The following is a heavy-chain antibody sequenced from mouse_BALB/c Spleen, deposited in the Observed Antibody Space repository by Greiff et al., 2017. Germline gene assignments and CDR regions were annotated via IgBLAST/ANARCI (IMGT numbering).Heavy chain of an antibody. CDR2: ISSGGST. CDR1: GFTFSSYA. Sequence: EVNVVESGGGLVKPGGSLKLSCAASGFTFSSYAMSWVRQTPEKRLEWVASISSGGSTYYPDSVKGRFTISRDNARNILYLQMSSLRSEDTAMYYCARGGITTCDYWGQGTTRTVSS. V-gene: IGHV5-6-5*01. J-gene: IGHJ2*01. D-gene: IGHD2-4*01. CDR3: ARGGITTCDY.